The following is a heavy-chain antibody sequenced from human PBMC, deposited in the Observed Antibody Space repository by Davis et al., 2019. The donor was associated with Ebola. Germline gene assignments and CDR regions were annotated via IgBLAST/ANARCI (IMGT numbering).Heavy chain of an antibody. Sequence: PGGSLRLSCAASGFTFSSYGMHWVRQAPGKGLEWVAVIWYDGSNTYYADSVKGRFTISRDNSKNTLYLQMNSLRAEDTAVYYCARDSDGDDDYFDYWGQGTLVTVSS. CDR1: GFTFSSYG. V-gene: IGHV3-33*08. J-gene: IGHJ4*02. D-gene: IGHD4-17*01. CDR2: IWYDGSNT. CDR3: ARDSDGDDDYFDY.